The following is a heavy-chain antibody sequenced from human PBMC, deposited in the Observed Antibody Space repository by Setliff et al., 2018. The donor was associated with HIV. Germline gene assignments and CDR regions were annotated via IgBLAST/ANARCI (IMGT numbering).Heavy chain of an antibody. CDR3: ASEAWTSYRSSSGYYYYYMDV. CDR2: IYYSGTT. J-gene: IGHJ6*03. CDR1: GDSVSSASYY. D-gene: IGHD6-6*01. Sequence: PSETLSLTCTVSGDSVSSASYYWSWIRQPPGKGLEWIGYIYYSGTTKYNPSLKSRVTISVDTSKNQFSLKLGSVTAADTAVYYCASEAWTSYRSSSGYYYYYMDVWGKGTTVTVSS. V-gene: IGHV4-61*01.